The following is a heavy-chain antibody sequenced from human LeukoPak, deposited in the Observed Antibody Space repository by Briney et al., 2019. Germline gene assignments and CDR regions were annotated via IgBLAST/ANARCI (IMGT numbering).Heavy chain of an antibody. CDR1: GIAFSDYS. CDR2: INGNSHYI. CDR3: AELGITMIGGV. J-gene: IGHJ6*04. Sequence: KPGGSLRLSCAASGIAFSDYSLNWVRQAPGKGLEWVSSINGNSHYIYYADSVKGRFTTSRDNAKNSLYLQMNSLRAEDTAVYYCAELGITMIGGVWGKGTTVTISS. V-gene: IGHV3-21*01. D-gene: IGHD3-10*02.